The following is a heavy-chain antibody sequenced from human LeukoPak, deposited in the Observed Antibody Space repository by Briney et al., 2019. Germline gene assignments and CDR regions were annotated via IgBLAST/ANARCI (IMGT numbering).Heavy chain of an antibody. Sequence: GGSLRLSCAASGFTFSSHWMHWVRQAPGKGLVWVSRINSDGSSISYADSVKGRFTISRDNAKNTLYLQMNSLRPEDTAVFYCAKGGGGSYLRFDYWGQGTLVTVSS. V-gene: IGHV3-74*01. J-gene: IGHJ4*02. CDR3: AKGGGGSYLRFDY. CDR2: INSDGSSI. CDR1: GFTFSSHW. D-gene: IGHD1-26*01.